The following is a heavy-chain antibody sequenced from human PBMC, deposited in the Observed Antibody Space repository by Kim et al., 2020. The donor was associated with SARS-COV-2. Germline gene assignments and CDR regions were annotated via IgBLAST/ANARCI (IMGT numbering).Heavy chain of an antibody. CDR3: ARDSSSSLQDY. J-gene: IGHJ4*02. CDR1: GFTFSSYS. Sequence: GGSLRLSCAASGFTFSSYSMNWVRQAPGKGLEWVSYISSSSSYIYYADSVKGRFTISRDNAKNSLYLQMNSLRAEDTAVYYCARDSSSSLQDYWGQGTLVTVSS. V-gene: IGHV3-21*01. CDR2: ISSSSSYI. D-gene: IGHD6-13*01.